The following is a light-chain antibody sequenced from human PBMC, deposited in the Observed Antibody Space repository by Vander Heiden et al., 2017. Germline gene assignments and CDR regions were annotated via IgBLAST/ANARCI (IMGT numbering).Light chain of an antibody. V-gene: IGKV3-11*01. J-gene: IGKJ4*01. CDR3: QQRSNWPLT. Sequence: EVVLTQSPATLPLSPGERATFSCRASQSVSSYLAWYQQKPGQAPRLLIYDASNRATGIPARFSGSGSGTDFTLAISSLEPEDFAVYYCQQRSNWPLTFGGGTKVEIQ. CDR2: DAS. CDR1: QSVSSY.